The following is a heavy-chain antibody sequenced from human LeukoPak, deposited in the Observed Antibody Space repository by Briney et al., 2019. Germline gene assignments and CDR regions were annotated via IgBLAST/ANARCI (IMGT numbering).Heavy chain of an antibody. CDR1: GGSISSYY. CDR3: ARIPVGYCSGGSCYYYYYMDV. D-gene: IGHD2-15*01. CDR2: IYTSGST. V-gene: IGHV4-4*07. J-gene: IGHJ6*03. Sequence: SETLSLTCTVSGGSISSYYWSWIRQPAGKGLEWIGRIYTSGSTNYNPSLKSRVTMSVDSSKNQFSLKLSSVTAADTAVYYCARIPVGYCSGGSCYYYYYMDVWGKGTTVTVSS.